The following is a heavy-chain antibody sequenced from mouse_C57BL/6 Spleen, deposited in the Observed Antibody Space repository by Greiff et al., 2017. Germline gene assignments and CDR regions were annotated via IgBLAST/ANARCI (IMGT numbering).Heavy chain of an antibody. CDR2: IYPGDGDT. Sequence: QVQLQQSGAELVKPGASVKISCKASGYAFSSYWMNWVKQRPGKGLEWIGQIYPGDGDTNYNGKFKGKATLTADKSSSTAYMQLSSLTSEDSAVYICARRGSNCYAMDYWGQGTSVTVSS. V-gene: IGHV1-80*01. CDR3: ARRGSNCYAMDY. J-gene: IGHJ4*01. CDR1: GYAFSSYW. D-gene: IGHD5-1*01.